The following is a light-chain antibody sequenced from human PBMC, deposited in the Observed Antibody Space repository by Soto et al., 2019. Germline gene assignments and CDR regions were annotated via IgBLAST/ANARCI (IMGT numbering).Light chain of an antibody. CDR2: GAS. Sequence: EIVMTQSLATLSVSPGGRATLSCRASQSVYSNLAWYQQKPGQAPRLLIYGASTRATGIPARFSGSGAGTDFTLTISSLQSEDSAVYYCQQYNNWPPVTFGGGTRVEIK. CDR1: QSVYSN. J-gene: IGKJ4*01. V-gene: IGKV3-15*01. CDR3: QQYNNWPPVT.